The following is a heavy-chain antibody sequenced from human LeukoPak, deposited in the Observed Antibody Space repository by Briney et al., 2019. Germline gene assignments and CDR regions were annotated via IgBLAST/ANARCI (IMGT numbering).Heavy chain of an antibody. J-gene: IGHJ1*01. D-gene: IGHD2-15*01. V-gene: IGHV3-53*01. CDR3: ASGYCSGGHCYSVYFQH. CDR1: GFTVSSNY. CDR2: IYSGGNT. Sequence: QSGGSPRLSCAASGFTVSSNYMSGVRQAPGKGLEWVSVIYSGGNTYYADSVKGRFTISRDNSKNTLYLQMNSLRAEDTAVYYCASGYCSGGHCYSVYFQHWGQGTLVTVSS.